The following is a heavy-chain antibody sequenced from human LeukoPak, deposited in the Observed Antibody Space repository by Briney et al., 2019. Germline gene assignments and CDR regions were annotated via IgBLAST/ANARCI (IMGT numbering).Heavy chain of an antibody. Sequence: PSETLSLTCTVSGGSISGSSYYWGWIRQPPGKGLEWIGSINYSGTTNYNPSLKSRVTISVDTSKDQFSLKLSSVTAADTAVYYCGRQGANRGYRPGGFDIWGQGTKVTVSS. V-gene: IGHV4-39*01. CDR2: INYSGTT. CDR1: GGSISGSSYY. D-gene: IGHD2-8*02. CDR3: GRQGANRGYRPGGFDI. J-gene: IGHJ3*02.